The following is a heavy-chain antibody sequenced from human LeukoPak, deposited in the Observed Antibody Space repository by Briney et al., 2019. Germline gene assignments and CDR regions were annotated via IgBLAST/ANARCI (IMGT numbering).Heavy chain of an antibody. J-gene: IGHJ4*02. D-gene: IGHD3-3*01. CDR2: ISAYNGNT. Sequence: GASVKVSCKASGYTFTSYGISWVRQAPGQGVEWMGWISAYNGNTNYAQKLQGRVTMTTDTSTSTAYMELRSLKSDDTAVYYCARDAVRFLEWLSLWGQGTLVTVSS. CDR1: GYTFTSYG. CDR3: ARDAVRFLEWLSL. V-gene: IGHV1-18*01.